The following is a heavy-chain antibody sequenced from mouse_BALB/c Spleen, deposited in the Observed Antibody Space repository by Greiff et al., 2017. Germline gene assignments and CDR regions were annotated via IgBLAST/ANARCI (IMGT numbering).Heavy chain of an antibody. J-gene: IGHJ4*01. CDR1: GFTFSSFG. Sequence: EVMLVESGGGLVQPGGSRKLSCAASGFTFSSFGMHWVRQAPEKGLEWVAYISSGSSTIYYADTVKGRFTISRDNPKNTLFLQMTSLRSEDTAMYYCARKKYGNYGGYYAMDYWGQGTSVTVSS. CDR3: ARKKYGNYGGYYAMDY. CDR2: ISSGSSTI. D-gene: IGHD2-10*02. V-gene: IGHV5-17*02.